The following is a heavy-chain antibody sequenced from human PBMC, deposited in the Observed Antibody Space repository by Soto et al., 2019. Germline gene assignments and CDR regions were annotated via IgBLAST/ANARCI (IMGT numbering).Heavy chain of an antibody. CDR2: IIPIFGTA. CDR1: GGTFSSYA. J-gene: IGHJ6*02. V-gene: IGHV1-69*01. CDR3: ARDVDTAMVPFEQTTSITYYYYYGMDV. D-gene: IGHD5-18*01. Sequence: QVQLVQSGAEVKKPGSSVKVSCKASGGTFSSYAISWVRQAPGQGLEWMGGIIPIFGTANYAQKFQGRVTITADESTSTAYMELSSLRSEDTAVYYCARDVDTAMVPFEQTTSITYYYYYGMDVWGQGTTVTVSS.